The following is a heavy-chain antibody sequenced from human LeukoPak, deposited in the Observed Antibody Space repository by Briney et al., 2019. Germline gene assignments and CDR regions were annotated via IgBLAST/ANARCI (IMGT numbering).Heavy chain of an antibody. J-gene: IGHJ4*02. CDR2: IYHSGST. CDR3: ASDKIAAAAMYYFDY. Sequence: PSETLSLTCAVSGYSISSGYYWGWIRQPPGKGLEWIGSIYHSGSTNYNPSLKSRVTISVDTSKNQFSLKLSSVTAADTAVYYCASDKIAAAAMYYFDYWGQGTLVTVSS. D-gene: IGHD6-13*01. CDR1: GYSISSGYY. V-gene: IGHV4-38-2*01.